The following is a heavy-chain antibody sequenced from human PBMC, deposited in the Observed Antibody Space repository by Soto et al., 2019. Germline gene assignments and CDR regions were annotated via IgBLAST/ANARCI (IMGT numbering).Heavy chain of an antibody. CDR2: IYPGDSDT. CDR1: GSSFTSYW. Sequence: GESLKISCKGSGSSFTSYWIGWVLQMPGKGLEWMGIIYPGDSDTRYSPSFQGQVTISADKSITTTYLQWSSIKASDTAIYYCAASIFYYGMDVWGQGTTVTVSS. V-gene: IGHV5-51*01. J-gene: IGHJ6*02. CDR3: AASIFYYGMDV.